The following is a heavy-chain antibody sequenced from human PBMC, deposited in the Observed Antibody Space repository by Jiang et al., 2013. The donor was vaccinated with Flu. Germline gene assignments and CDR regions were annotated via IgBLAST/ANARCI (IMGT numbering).Heavy chain of an antibody. Sequence: SGAEVKKPGASSEGLLQGFWLHLFSYGITWLRQAPGQGLEWMGWISDDSGSTNYAQKFRGRVSMTTETSTSTAYMELTSLRPDDTAIYYCARGVTPRLPDAFGFWGQGTMVTVSS. CDR2: ISDDSGST. V-gene: IGHV1-18*01. J-gene: IGHJ3*01. CDR3: ARGVTPRLPDAFGF. D-gene: IGHD2-21*02. CDR1: LHLFSYG.